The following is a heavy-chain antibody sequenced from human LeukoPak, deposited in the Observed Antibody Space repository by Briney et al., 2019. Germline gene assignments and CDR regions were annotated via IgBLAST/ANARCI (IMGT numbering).Heavy chain of an antibody. CDR3: ARVTGYMIEDYFDY. CDR1: GDFITAYY. V-gene: IGHV4-59*01. D-gene: IGHD3-9*01. Sequence: SETLSLTCTVSGDFITAYYWSWTRQPPGKGLEWIGYIYYSGSTNYNPSLKSRVTISVDTSKNQFSLKLNSVTAADAAVYYCARVTGYMIEDYFDYWGQGTLATVSS. J-gene: IGHJ4*02. CDR2: IYYSGST.